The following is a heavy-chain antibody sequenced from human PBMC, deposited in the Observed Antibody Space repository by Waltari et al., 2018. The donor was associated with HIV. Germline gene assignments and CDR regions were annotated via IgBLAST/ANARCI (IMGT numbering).Heavy chain of an antibody. J-gene: IGHJ6*02. CDR3: ARGTGGYCSGGSCYNFGMDV. V-gene: IGHV4-34*01. CDR2: INHSGST. Sequence: QVQLQQWGAGLLKPSETLSLTCAVYGGSFSGYYWSWIRQPPGKGLEWIGEINHSGSTNYNPSLKSRVTISVDTSKNQFSLKLSSVTAADTAVYYCARGTGGYCSGGSCYNFGMDVWGQGTTVTVSS. CDR1: GGSFSGYY. D-gene: IGHD2-15*01.